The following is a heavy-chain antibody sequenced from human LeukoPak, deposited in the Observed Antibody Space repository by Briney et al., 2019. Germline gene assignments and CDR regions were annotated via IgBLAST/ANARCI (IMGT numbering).Heavy chain of an antibody. J-gene: IGHJ6*03. CDR1: GFTFSSYG. V-gene: IGHV3-30*03. CDR2: ISYDGSNK. CDR3: ARVRQNYYYMDV. Sequence: GGSLRLSCAASGFTFSSYGMHWVRQAPGKGLEWVAVISYDGSNKYYADSVKGRFTISRDNPKNTLYLQMNSLRAEDTAVYYCARVRQNYYYMDVWGKGTTVTVSS.